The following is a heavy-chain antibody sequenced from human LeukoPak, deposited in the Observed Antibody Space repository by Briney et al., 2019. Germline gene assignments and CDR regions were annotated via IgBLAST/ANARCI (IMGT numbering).Heavy chain of an antibody. CDR2: ISYDGSNK. Sequence: GGSLSLSCAASGFTLSSYAMHWVRQAPGKGLEWVAVISYDGSNKYYADSVKGRFTISRDNSKNTLYLQMNSLRAEDTAVYYCARDGNRITMIEPIDYWGQGTLVTVSS. V-gene: IGHV3-30-3*01. D-gene: IGHD3-22*01. CDR3: ARDGNRITMIEPIDY. CDR1: GFTLSSYA. J-gene: IGHJ4*02.